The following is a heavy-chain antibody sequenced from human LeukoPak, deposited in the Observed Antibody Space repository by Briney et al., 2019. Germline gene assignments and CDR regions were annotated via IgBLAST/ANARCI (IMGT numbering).Heavy chain of an antibody. CDR2: IRNDGINR. D-gene: IGHD1-26*01. J-gene: IGHJ4*02. CDR1: GFTFRSYG. V-gene: IGHV3-30*02. Sequence: SLRLACAASGFTFRSYGIHWVRQAPGKGLGGVAFIRNDGINRSYADSVKGRFTISRDNSKNMLYLQMDSLRPEDTAFYYCAAEAFFQWELLYWGQGTLVTVSS. CDR3: AAEAFFQWELLY.